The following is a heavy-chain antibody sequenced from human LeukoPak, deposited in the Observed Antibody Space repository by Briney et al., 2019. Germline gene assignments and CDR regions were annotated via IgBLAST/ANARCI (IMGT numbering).Heavy chain of an antibody. J-gene: IGHJ3*02. CDR2: ISFDGHAT. Sequence: GGSLRLSCSTSGFSFSYFGMHWVRQAPGKGLQWVAAISFDGHATNYADSVKGRFTVSRDNSKRTLYLQMNSLRAEDTAVYYCAKGVGGYDENAFDIWGQGTMVTVSS. V-gene: IGHV3-30*18. D-gene: IGHD3-10*01. CDR3: AKGVGGYDENAFDI. CDR1: GFSFSYFG.